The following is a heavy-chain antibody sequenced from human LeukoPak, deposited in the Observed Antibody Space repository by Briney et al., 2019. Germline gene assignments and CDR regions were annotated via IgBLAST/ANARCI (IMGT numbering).Heavy chain of an antibody. V-gene: IGHV2-5*02. CDR1: GFSLSTNGMG. Sequence: SGPTLVNPTQTLTLTCTFSGFSLSTNGMGVGWIRQPPGKALEWLALIYWDDDKRYSPSLKSRLTITKDTSKNQVVLTMTNMDPVDTATYYCAHSRGGKETGYFDYWGQGTLVTVSP. CDR2: IYWDDDK. CDR3: AHSRGGKETGYFDY. D-gene: IGHD4-23*01. J-gene: IGHJ4*02.